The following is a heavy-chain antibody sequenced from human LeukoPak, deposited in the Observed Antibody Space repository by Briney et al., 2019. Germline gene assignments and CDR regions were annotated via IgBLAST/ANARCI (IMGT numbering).Heavy chain of an antibody. Sequence: PSETLSLTCTVSGDSLSSSYWSWTRQPAGKGLEWIGRIYTDGNINYNPSLKSRVTMSLDTSTNQFSLRLYSVTAADAAVYYCARDCSGGTCYSGVIDYWGHGTLVTVSS. D-gene: IGHD2-15*01. CDR3: ARDCSGGTCYSGVIDY. V-gene: IGHV4-4*07. CDR2: IYTDGNI. CDR1: GDSLSSSY. J-gene: IGHJ4*01.